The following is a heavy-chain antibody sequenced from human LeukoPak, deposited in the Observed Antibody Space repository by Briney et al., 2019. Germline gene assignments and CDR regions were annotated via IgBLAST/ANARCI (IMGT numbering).Heavy chain of an antibody. CDR1: GYTFTSYY. J-gene: IGHJ4*02. CDR2: INPSGGST. V-gene: IGHV1-46*01. CDR3: ARARKNTMIVVVQSYYFDY. D-gene: IGHD3-22*01. Sequence: GASVKVSCKASGYTFTSYYMHWVRQAPGQGLEWMGIINPSGGSTSYAQKFQGRVTMTRDMSTSTVYKELSSLRSEDTAVYYCARARKNTMIVVVQSYYFDYWGQGTLVTVSS.